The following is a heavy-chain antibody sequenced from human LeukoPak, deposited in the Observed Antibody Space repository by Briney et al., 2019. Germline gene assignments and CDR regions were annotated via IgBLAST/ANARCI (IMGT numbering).Heavy chain of an antibody. Sequence: GGSLRLSCAAFGFTFSNAWMSWVRQAPGKGLEWVGRIKGKTAGGTTDYAAPVKGRFTISRDDSKNTLYLQMTSLKSEDTAVYYCTTGYGSGSPRSNVFGIWGRGTMVTVSS. CDR3: TTGYGSGSPRSNVFGI. V-gene: IGHV3-15*01. J-gene: IGHJ3*02. CDR2: IKGKTAGGTT. CDR1: GFTFSNAW. D-gene: IGHD3-10*01.